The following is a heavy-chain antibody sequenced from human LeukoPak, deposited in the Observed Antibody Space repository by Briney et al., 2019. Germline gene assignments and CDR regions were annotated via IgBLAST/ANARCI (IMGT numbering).Heavy chain of an antibody. Sequence: PGGSLRLSCAASGFTFSLYWMHWVRQTPGKGLVWVSRLNSDGSVTTYADSVKGRFTISRDNAKNTLYLQMNNLKAEDTALYYCVREYCGGDCYTEFWGQGTLVTVSS. CDR2: LNSDGSVT. CDR1: GFTFSLYW. V-gene: IGHV3-74*01. D-gene: IGHD2-21*02. J-gene: IGHJ4*02. CDR3: VREYCGGDCYTEF.